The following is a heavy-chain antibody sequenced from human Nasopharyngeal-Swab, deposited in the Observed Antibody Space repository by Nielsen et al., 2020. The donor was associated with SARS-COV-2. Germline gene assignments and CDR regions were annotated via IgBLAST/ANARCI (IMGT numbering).Heavy chain of an antibody. CDR2: ISAYNGNT. J-gene: IGHJ4*02. CDR1: GYTFTSYG. Sequence: ASVKVSCKASGYTFTSYGISWVRQAPGQGLEWMGWISAYNGNTNYAQKFQGRVTMTRDTSTSTVYMELSSLRSEDTAVYYCARDQIGDSSGYDFDYWGQGTLVTVSS. D-gene: IGHD3-22*01. CDR3: ARDQIGDSSGYDFDY. V-gene: IGHV1-18*01.